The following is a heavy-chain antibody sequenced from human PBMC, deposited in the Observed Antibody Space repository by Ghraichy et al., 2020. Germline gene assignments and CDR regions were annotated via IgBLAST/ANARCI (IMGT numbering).Heavy chain of an antibody. CDR2: IYHSGTS. CDR3: ARDGDPYYDSWSGYYTSYFDY. Sequence: SQTLSLTCAVSGYSISSGYYWGWIRQPPGKGLEWIGSIYHSGTSYYNPSLKSRVTISGDTYNNQFSLKLSSVTAADTAVYYCARDGDPYYDSWSGYYTSYFDYWGQGTLVTVSS. CDR1: GYSISSGYY. J-gene: IGHJ4*02. V-gene: IGHV4-38-2*02. D-gene: IGHD3-3*01.